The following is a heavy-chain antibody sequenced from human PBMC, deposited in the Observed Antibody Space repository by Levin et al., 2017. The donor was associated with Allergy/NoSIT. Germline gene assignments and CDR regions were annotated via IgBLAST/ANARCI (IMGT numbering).Heavy chain of an antibody. CDR1: GFTFSNYW. CDR2: IKEDGSEK. Sequence: GESLKISCAASGFTFSNYWMNWVRQAPGKGLEWVANIKEDGSEKYYADSVKGRFTISRDNAKNSLYLQMNSLRAEDTAVYYCARRYCSSTSCPQAFDYWGQGTLVTVSS. D-gene: IGHD2-2*01. V-gene: IGHV3-7*04. J-gene: IGHJ4*02. CDR3: ARRYCSSTSCPQAFDY.